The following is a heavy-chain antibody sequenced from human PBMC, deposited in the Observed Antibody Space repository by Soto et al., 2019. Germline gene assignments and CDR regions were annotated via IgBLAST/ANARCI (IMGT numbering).Heavy chain of an antibody. J-gene: IGHJ6*02. CDR1: GFTFDDYT. D-gene: IGHD4-17*01. Sequence: EVQLVESGGVVVQPGGSLRLSCAASGFTFDDYTMHWFRQAPGKGLEWVSRISWDGGSTYYADSGKGRFTISRDNSKNSLYLQRNSLRTEDTALYYCAKDGHGDSRKYYYYYGMDVWGHGTTVTVSS. V-gene: IGHV3-43*01. CDR2: ISWDGGST. CDR3: AKDGHGDSRKYYYYYGMDV.